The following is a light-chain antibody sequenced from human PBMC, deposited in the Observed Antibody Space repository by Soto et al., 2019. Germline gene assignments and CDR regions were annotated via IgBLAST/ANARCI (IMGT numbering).Light chain of an antibody. CDR1: QSVSSSY. CDR2: GAS. V-gene: IGKV3-20*01. J-gene: IGKJ1*01. Sequence: EIVLTQSPGTLSLSPGERATLSCRASQSVSSSYLAWYQQKPGQAPRLLIYGASSRATGIPDRFSGSGSGTDSTLTISRLEPEDFAVYYCQQYGSSPRTFGQGTK. CDR3: QQYGSSPRT.